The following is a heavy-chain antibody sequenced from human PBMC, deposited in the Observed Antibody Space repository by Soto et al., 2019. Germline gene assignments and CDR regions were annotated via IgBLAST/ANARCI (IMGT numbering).Heavy chain of an antibody. CDR2: IIPIFGTA. Sequence: QVQLVQSGAEVKKPGSSVKVSCKASGGTFSSYAISWVRQAPGQGLEWMGGIIPIFGTANYAQKFQGRVTITAEDATDRSYEELSRPRSEDTAVYYCARDRSGDPPTYYYCGMDVWGQGTTVTVSS. D-gene: IGHD4-17*01. J-gene: IGHJ6*02. CDR1: GGTFSSYA. CDR3: ARDRSGDPPTYYYCGMDV. V-gene: IGHV1-69*01.